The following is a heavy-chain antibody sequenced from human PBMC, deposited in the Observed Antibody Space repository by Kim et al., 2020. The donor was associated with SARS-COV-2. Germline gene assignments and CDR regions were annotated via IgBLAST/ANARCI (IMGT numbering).Heavy chain of an antibody. J-gene: IGHJ4*02. Sequence: ASVKVSCKASGYTFTSYGISWVRQAPGQGLEWMGWISAYNGNTNYAQKLQGRVTMTTDTSTSTSYMELRSLRSDDTAVYYCARDPRDYCSGGSCYPYYVDYWGQGTLVTVSS. CDR3: ARDPRDYCSGGSCYPYYVDY. V-gene: IGHV1-18*01. D-gene: IGHD2-15*01. CDR1: GYTFTSYG. CDR2: ISAYNGNT.